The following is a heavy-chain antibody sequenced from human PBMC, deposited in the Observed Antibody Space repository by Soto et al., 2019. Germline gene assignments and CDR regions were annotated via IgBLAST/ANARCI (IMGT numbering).Heavy chain of an antibody. CDR2: IYPGDSDT. CDR3: ARTSVARKYYYGMED. D-gene: IGHD6-6*01. Sequence: GESLKISCKGSGYSFTSYWIGWVRQMPGKGLEWMGIIYPGDSDTRYSPSFQGQVTISADKSISTAYLQWSSLKASDTAMYYCARTSVARKYYYGMEDWGQGPTVSVS. J-gene: IGHJ6*02. CDR1: GYSFTSYW. V-gene: IGHV5-51*01.